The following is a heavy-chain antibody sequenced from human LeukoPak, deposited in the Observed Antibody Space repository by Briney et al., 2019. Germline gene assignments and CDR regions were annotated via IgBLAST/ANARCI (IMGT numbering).Heavy chain of an antibody. CDR3: AKLSGAYGDSRDY. CDR2: IRYDGSNK. CDR1: GFTFSSYG. J-gene: IGHJ4*02. V-gene: IGHV3-30*02. D-gene: IGHD4-17*01. Sequence: GGSLRLSCAASGFTFSSYGMHWVRQAPGKGLEWVAFIRYDGSNKYYADSVKGRFTISRDYSKNTLYLQVNSVRPEDTAVYYCAKLSGAYGDSRDYWGQGTLVTVSS.